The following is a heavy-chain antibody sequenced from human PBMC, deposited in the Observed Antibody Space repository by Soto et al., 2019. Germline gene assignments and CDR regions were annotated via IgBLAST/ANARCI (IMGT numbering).Heavy chain of an antibody. CDR1: GFTFSSYA. J-gene: IGHJ6*02. Sequence: PGGSLRLSCAASGFTFSSYAMGWVRQAPGKGLEWVSAISGSGGSTYYADSVKGRFTISRDNSKNTLYLQMNSLRAEDTAVYYCALVLRFLEWLRYGMDVWGQGTTVTVSS. D-gene: IGHD3-3*01. V-gene: IGHV3-23*01. CDR2: ISGSGGST. CDR3: ALVLRFLEWLRYGMDV.